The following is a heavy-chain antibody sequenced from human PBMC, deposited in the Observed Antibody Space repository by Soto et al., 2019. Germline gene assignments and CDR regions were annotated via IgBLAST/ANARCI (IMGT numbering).Heavy chain of an antibody. V-gene: IGHV4-34*01. CDR1: GGSFSGYY. Sequence: SETLSLTCAVYGGSFSGYYWSWIRQPPGKGLEWIGEINHSGSTNYNPSLKSRVTISVDTSKNQFSLKLSSVTAADTAVYYCARESITMVRGVISWFDPWGQGTLVTGSS. J-gene: IGHJ5*02. CDR3: ARESITMVRGVISWFDP. D-gene: IGHD3-10*01. CDR2: INHSGST.